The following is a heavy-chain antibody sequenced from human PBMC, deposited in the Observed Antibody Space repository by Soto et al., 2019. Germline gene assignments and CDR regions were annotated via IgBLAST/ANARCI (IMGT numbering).Heavy chain of an antibody. CDR2: INGGGSTT. Sequence: EVHLLESGGGLVQPGGSLRLSCAASGFTFRSYVMSWVRQAPGKGLEWVSAINGGGSTTYYAEFVKGRFTISRDNGENTVYLHMTSLTAEDTAIYYCVKAAERVCGGGRSCPPSGGQGTLVTFSS. CDR3: VKAAERVCGGGRSCPPS. J-gene: IGHJ4*02. CDR1: GFTFRSYV. V-gene: IGHV3-23*01. D-gene: IGHD2-21*01.